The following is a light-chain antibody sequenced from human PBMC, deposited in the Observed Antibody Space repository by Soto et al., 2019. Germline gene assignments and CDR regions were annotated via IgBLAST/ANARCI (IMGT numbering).Light chain of an antibody. CDR1: QSVSTR. CDR2: DAS. Sequence: DLQITPSPSSLFASVGDRGTMICRASQSVSTRLAWYQQKPGKAPKVLIYDASSWAGGVPSRFTGSGSGTEFTLTINSLQPDDFATYYCQQYSVYWTFGQGTTVDIK. J-gene: IGKJ1*01. CDR3: QQYSVYWT. V-gene: IGKV1-5*02.